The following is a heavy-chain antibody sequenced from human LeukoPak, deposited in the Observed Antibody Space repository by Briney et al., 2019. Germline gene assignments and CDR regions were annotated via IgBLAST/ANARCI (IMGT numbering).Heavy chain of an antibody. CDR2: IYPGDSDT. CDR3: AIYSDTYYFDC. Sequence: GESLKTSCKGSGYSFTSSWIGWVRQMPGKGLEWMGIIYPGDSDTRYSPSFQGQVTISADKSISTAYLQWSSLKASDTAMYYCAIYSDTYYFDCWGQGTLVTVSS. J-gene: IGHJ4*02. V-gene: IGHV5-51*01. CDR1: GYSFTSSW. D-gene: IGHD1-26*01.